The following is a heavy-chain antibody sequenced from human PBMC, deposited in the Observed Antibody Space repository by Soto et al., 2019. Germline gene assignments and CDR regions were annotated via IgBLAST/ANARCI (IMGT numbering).Heavy chain of an antibody. Sequence: QVQLVQSGAEVLKPGSSVKLSCKTSGDTFDTFAISWVRQAPGQGLEWMGGIIPIYRTPDYTQKFQVRVKITADVSTSTAYMAISSLRSEDTAMYYCARDKGRGQLGGNYYSALDVWGQGTTVTVP. V-gene: IGHV1-69*12. CDR3: ARDKGRGQLGGNYYSALDV. CDR2: IIPIYRTP. CDR1: GDTFDTFA. J-gene: IGHJ6*02. D-gene: IGHD1-1*01.